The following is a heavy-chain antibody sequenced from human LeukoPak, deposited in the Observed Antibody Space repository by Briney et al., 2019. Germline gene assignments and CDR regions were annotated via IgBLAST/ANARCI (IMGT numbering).Heavy chain of an antibody. V-gene: IGHV1-18*01. D-gene: IGHD1-26*01. J-gene: IGHJ4*02. CDR2: IGVFNGNR. CDR1: GYTFSRYG. CDR3: GRDWDWHVQF. Sequence: ASVKVSCKTSGYTFSRYGFSWVRQAPGQGLEWIGWIGVFNGNRNYAKSVQGRIALTADTSTNTTYMELRSLTSDDTAVYFCGRDWDWHVQFWGQGTLITVSS.